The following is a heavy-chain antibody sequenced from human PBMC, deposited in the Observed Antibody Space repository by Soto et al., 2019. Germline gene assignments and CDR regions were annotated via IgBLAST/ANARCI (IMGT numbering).Heavy chain of an antibody. Sequence: EVQLVESGGGLVQPGGSLRLSCAASGLPFSIYSMKWVRQAPGKGLEWVAYISSTSSVIQYADSVKGRFTISRDNARNSVELQTNSLRDEDTAVYYCASDSSGFHSWGHGTLVTISS. CDR2: ISSTSSVI. V-gene: IGHV3-48*02. D-gene: IGHD3-9*01. CDR1: GLPFSIYS. CDR3: ASDSSGFHS. J-gene: IGHJ4*01.